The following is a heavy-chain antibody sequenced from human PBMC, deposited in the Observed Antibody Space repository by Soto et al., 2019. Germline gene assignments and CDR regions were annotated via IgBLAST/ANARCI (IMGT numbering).Heavy chain of an antibody. CDR1: GFTFSSYA. J-gene: IGHJ4*02. V-gene: IGHV3-30-3*01. CDR2: ISYDGSNK. Sequence: QVQLVESGGGVVQPGRSLRLSCAASGFTFSSYAMHWVRQAPGKGLEWVAVISYDGSNKYYADSVKGRFTISRDNSKNTLYLQMNSLRAEDTAVYYCARDPMGHYYGSGSYYFDYWGQGTLVTVSS. CDR3: ARDPMGHYYGSGSYYFDY. D-gene: IGHD3-10*01.